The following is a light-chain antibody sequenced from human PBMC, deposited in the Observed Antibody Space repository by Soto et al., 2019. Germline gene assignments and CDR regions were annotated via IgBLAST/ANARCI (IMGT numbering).Light chain of an antibody. Sequence: EIVLTQSPGTLSLSPGERATLSCRASQSVSNNYLAWYQQKPGQAPRLLIYGASSRATGIPARFSGSGSGTDFTLTISSLEPEDFAVYYCQQRSNWPPITLDQGTRLEIK. CDR1: QSVSNNY. V-gene: IGKV3D-20*02. CDR2: GAS. CDR3: QQRSNWPPIT. J-gene: IGKJ5*01.